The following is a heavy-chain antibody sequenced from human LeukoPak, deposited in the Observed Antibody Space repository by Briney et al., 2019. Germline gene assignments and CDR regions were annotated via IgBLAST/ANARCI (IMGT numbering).Heavy chain of an antibody. V-gene: IGHV3-23*01. CDR3: ARDGSWGWAQYDY. Sequence: GGSLRLSCAVSGFTFSSHGMGWVRQAPGKGLEWVAGITDNGGDRNYADSVKGRFTISRDNSRSTLDLQMNSLRAEDTALYYCARDGSWGWAQYDYWGQGVLVIVSS. J-gene: IGHJ4*02. CDR1: GFTFSSHG. CDR2: ITDNGGDR. D-gene: IGHD5-24*01.